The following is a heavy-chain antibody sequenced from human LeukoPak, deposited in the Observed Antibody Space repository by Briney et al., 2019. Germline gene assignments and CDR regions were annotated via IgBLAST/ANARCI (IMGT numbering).Heavy chain of an antibody. J-gene: IGHJ5*02. CDR3: ARDLCSGGSCYPGWLDP. CDR1: GGSISSSSYY. CDR2: IYYSGST. V-gene: IGHV4-61*01. Sequence: SETLSLTCIVSGGSISSSSYYWGWIRQPPGKGLEWIGYIYYSGSTIYNPSLNSRVTISADTSKNQFSLKLSSVTPADTAVYYCARDLCSGGSCYPGWLDPWGQGTLVTVSS. D-gene: IGHD2-15*01.